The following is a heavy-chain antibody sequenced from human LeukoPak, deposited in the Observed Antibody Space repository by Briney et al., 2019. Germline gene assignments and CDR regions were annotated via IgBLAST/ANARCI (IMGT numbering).Heavy chain of an antibody. Sequence: PSETLSLTCAVYGGSFSGYYWSWIRQPPGKGLEWIGEINHSGSTNYNPSLKSRVTISVDTSKNQFSLKLSSVTAADTAVYYCARDPSYCSGGSCYSGNWGQGTLVTVSS. CDR1: GGSFSGYY. CDR2: INHSGST. CDR3: ARDPSYCSGGSCYSGN. J-gene: IGHJ4*02. D-gene: IGHD2-15*01. V-gene: IGHV4-34*01.